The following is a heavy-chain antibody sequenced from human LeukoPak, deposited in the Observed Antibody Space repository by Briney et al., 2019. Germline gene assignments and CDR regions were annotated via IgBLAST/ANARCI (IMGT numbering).Heavy chain of an antibody. CDR3: GRGKGDTGGPFDY. CDR2: LSGRGGGT. CDR1: GFTFSDYA. D-gene: IGHD3-16*01. V-gene: IGHV3-23*01. Sequence: GGSLRLSCAASGFTFSDYAMSWVRQAPGQGLEWVSALSGRGGGTYYADPVRGRFTISRDNSKNTLYLQMNSLRAEDTAVYYCGRGKGDTGGPFDYWGQGTLVTVSS. J-gene: IGHJ4*02.